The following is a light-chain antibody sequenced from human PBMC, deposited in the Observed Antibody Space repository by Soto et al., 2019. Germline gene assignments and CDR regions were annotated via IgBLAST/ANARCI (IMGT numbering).Light chain of an antibody. J-gene: IGLJ2*01. CDR3: QSFDTALSSSI. V-gene: IGLV2-23*01. CDR1: SSDVGSYNL. CDR2: EGS. Sequence: QSALTQYASVSGSPGQSITISCTGTSSDVGSYNLVSWYQQHPGKAPKLMIYEGSKRPSGVSNRFSGSKSGNTASLTISGLQAEDEADYYCQSFDTALSSSIFGGGTKLTVL.